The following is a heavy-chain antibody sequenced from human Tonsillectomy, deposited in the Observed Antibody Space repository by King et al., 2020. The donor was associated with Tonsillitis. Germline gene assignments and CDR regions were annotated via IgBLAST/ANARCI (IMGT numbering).Heavy chain of an antibody. CDR3: ARGSWGVGPYYGMDV. V-gene: IGHV3-23*04. CDR1: GFAFSSYA. D-gene: IGHD1-26*01. CDR2: ITDSGSKT. J-gene: IGHJ6*02. Sequence: VQLVESGGAWVQPGGSLRLSCAASGFAFSSYAMSWVRQAPGKGPEWVSAITDSGSKTYYADSVEGRLTISRDNSNNTLYLQMNSLRAEDTAIYYCARGSWGVGPYYGMDVWGRGTTVTVSS.